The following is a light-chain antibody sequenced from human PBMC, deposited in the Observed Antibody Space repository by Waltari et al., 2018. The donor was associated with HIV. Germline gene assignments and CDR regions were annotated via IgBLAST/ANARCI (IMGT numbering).Light chain of an antibody. J-gene: IGLJ2*01. CDR1: SSDVGGYTY. CDR3: CSYAGSYTYVV. V-gene: IGLV2-11*01. CDR2: DVS. Sequence: QSALTQPRSVSGSPGQSVTISCPGTSSDVGGYTYVSWYQQHPGKAPKLMIYDVSKRPSGVPDRFSGSKSGNTASLTISGLQAEDEADYYCCSYAGSYTYVVFGGGTKLTVL.